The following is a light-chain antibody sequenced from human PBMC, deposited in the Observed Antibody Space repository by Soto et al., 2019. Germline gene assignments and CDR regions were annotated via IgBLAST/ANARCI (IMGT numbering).Light chain of an antibody. J-gene: IGKJ1*01. V-gene: IGKV4-1*01. CDR3: QQYSRWPLT. Sequence: DIVMTQSPESLGVSLGERATINCKSSQSVLYSPTNKNYVAWYQQKPGQGPRLLVYGASTRATGIPARFSGGGSGTEFTLTISSLQSDDFAVYYCQQYSRWPLTFGQGTKVDIK. CDR2: GAS. CDR1: QSVLYSPTNKNY.